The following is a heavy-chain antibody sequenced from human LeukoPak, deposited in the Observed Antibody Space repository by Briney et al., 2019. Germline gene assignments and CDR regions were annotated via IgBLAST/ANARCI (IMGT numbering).Heavy chain of an antibody. Sequence: SETLSLTCAVYGGSFSGYYWSWIRQPPGKGLEWIGEINHSGSTNYNPSLKSRVTLSVDTSKNQFSLKLSSVTAADTAVYYCARPTARRDFDYWGQGTLVTVSS. CDR1: GGSFSGYY. D-gene: IGHD6-6*01. CDR2: INHSGST. CDR3: ARPTARRDFDY. V-gene: IGHV4-34*01. J-gene: IGHJ4*02.